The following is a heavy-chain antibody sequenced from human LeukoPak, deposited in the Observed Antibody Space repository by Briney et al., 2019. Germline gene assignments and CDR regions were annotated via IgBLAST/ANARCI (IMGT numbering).Heavy chain of an antibody. CDR2: IGVSGGST. D-gene: IGHD2-2*01. J-gene: IGHJ4*02. Sequence: GGSLRLSCAASGFTFSRYAMTWVRQAPGRGLGWVSAIGVSGGSTFYADSVKGRFTISRDNSKNTLFLLMNSLRADDTAVYYCAKGDQPLLYGGAFDYWGQGTLVTVSA. V-gene: IGHV3-23*01. CDR1: GFTFSRYA. CDR3: AKGDQPLLYGGAFDY.